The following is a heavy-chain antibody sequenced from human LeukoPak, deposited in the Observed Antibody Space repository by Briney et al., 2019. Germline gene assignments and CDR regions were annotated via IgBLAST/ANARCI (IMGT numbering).Heavy chain of an antibody. D-gene: IGHD3-10*01. V-gene: IGHV3-7*01. Sequence: GGSLSLSCRAPGFPFGNFWITWAGQAPGRGLDWVANLKEDGGEENFVDSVKGRFTISRDNAKNSLYLQMNSLRVDDTAVYYCAREIVRYESGPDYKSYFDSWGQGTLVSVSS. CDR3: AREIVRYESGPDYKSYFDS. J-gene: IGHJ4*02. CDR2: LKEDGGEE. CDR1: GFPFGNFW.